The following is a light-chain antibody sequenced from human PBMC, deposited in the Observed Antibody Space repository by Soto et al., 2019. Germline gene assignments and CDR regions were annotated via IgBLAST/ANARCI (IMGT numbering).Light chain of an antibody. Sequence: QSVLTQPASVSGSPGQSIAISCTGTSSDVGGYNCVSWYQQHPGKAPKLMIYDVNNRPSGFSNRFSGSKSGNTASLTISGLQAEDEADYYCSSYTSSSTYVFGTGTKVTV. CDR1: SSDVGGYNC. J-gene: IGLJ1*01. V-gene: IGLV2-14*01. CDR3: SSYTSSSTYV. CDR2: DVN.